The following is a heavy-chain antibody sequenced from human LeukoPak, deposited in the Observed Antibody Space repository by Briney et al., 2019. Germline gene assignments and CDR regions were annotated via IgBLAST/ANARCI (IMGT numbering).Heavy chain of an antibody. CDR2: ISSSGAYI. CDR1: QFTFSTCA. CDR3: AKDAQRGFDYSNSLDK. J-gene: IGHJ4*02. Sequence: GGSLRLSCVVSQFTFSTCAVSWVRQAPGKRLEWVSSISSSGAYIYYADSMEGRFTISRDNAEHSVHLQMNSLRAEDTAVYYCAKDAQRGFDYSNSLDKWGQGTLVTVSS. V-gene: IGHV3-21*01. D-gene: IGHD4-11*01.